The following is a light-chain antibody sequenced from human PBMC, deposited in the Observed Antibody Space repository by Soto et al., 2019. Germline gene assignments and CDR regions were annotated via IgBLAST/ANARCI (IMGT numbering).Light chain of an antibody. CDR2: HVS. CDR1: SSDVGGYNY. Sequence: QSALTQPRSVSGSPGQSVTISCTGTSSDVGGYNYVSWYQQHPGKAPKLMIYHVSKRPSGVPDRFSGSKSGNTASLTISGLQAEDEADYYCCSYAGGYPLMVFGTGTKVTVL. V-gene: IGLV2-11*01. CDR3: CSYAGGYPLMV. J-gene: IGLJ1*01.